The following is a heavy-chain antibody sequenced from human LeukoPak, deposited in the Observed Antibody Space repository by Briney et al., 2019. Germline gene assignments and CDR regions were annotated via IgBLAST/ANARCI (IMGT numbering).Heavy chain of an antibody. CDR2: IYYSGST. Sequence: SETLSLTCTVSGGSISSYYWSWIRQPPGKGLEWIGYIYYSGSTNYNPSLKSRVTISVDTSKNQFSLKLSSVTAADTAVYYCARHAFRGSSSWYGYYFDYWGQGTLVTVS. V-gene: IGHV4-59*08. CDR3: ARHAFRGSSSWYGYYFDY. CDR1: GGSISSYY. D-gene: IGHD6-13*01. J-gene: IGHJ4*02.